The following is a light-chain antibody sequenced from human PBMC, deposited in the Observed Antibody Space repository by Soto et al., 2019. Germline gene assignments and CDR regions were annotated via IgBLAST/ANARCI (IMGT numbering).Light chain of an antibody. CDR2: GAS. CDR3: QQYNKWPPLT. CDR1: QSVASN. V-gene: IGKV3-15*01. J-gene: IGKJ4*01. Sequence: EIVMTQSPATLSVSPGERATLSCRASQSVASNLAWYQQKPAQAPRLLMYGASTRATGIPARFSGSGSGTEFTLTISSLQSEDFGVYYCQQYNKWPPLTFGGGTKVDIK.